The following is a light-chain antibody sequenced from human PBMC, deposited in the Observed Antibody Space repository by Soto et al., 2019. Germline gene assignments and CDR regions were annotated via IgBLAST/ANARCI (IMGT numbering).Light chain of an antibody. CDR3: QQYYSTPLT. CDR1: QSVLYSSNNKNY. CDR2: SAS. V-gene: IGKV4-1*01. Sequence: DIVMTQSPDSLAVSLGERATINCKSSQSVLYSSNNKNYLAWYQQKPGQPPKMLIYSASTRESGLPHRFIGSGSGTDFTLTSSSLQAEDVAVYYCQQYYSTPLTFGGGTKVEIK. J-gene: IGKJ4*01.